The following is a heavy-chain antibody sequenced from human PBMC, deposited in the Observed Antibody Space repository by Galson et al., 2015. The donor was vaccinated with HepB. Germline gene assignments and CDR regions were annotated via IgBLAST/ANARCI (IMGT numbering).Heavy chain of an antibody. J-gene: IGHJ4*02. D-gene: IGHD2-15*01. CDR2: IDPSDSYT. Sequence: QSGAEVKKPGESLRISCKGSGYSFTSYWISWVRQMPGKGLEWMGRIDPSDSYTNYSPSFQGHVTISADKSISTAYLQWNSLKTEDTAVYYCTTDGLVAATGWDYWGQGTLVTVSS. CDR3: TTDGLVAATGWDY. V-gene: IGHV5-10-1*01. CDR1: GYSFTSYW.